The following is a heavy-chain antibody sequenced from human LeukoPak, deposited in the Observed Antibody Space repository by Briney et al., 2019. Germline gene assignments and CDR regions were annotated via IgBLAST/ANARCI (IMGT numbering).Heavy chain of an antibody. D-gene: IGHD3-22*01. J-gene: IGHJ4*02. CDR2: IYYSAST. CDR3: ARSAYYYDGSDHYYFDY. V-gene: IGHV4-59*01. Sequence: SETLSLTCTVSGGSISSSYWSWIRQPPGKGLEWIGYIYYSASTNYNPSLKSRVTISVDTSKNQFSLKLSSMTAADTAVYYCARSAYYYDGSDHYYFDYWGQGTLVTVSS. CDR1: GGSISSSY.